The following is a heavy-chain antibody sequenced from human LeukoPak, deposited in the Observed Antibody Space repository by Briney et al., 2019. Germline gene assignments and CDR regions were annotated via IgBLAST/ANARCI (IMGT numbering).Heavy chain of an antibody. D-gene: IGHD2-21*01. CDR2: ISYDGSNK. Sequence: GRSLRLSCAASGFTFSSYGMHWVRQAPGKGLEWVAVISYDGSNKYYADSVKGRFTISRDNSKNTLYLQMNSLRVEDTAVYFCAKRPISGDDKSFDHWGQGLLVTVSS. CDR3: AKRPISGDDKSFDH. CDR1: GFTFSSYG. J-gene: IGHJ5*02. V-gene: IGHV3-30*18.